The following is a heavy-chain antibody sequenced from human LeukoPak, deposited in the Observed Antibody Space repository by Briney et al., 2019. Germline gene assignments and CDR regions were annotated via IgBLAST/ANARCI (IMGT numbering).Heavy chain of an antibody. Sequence: SETLSLTCAVYGGSFSGYYWSWIRQPPGKGLEWIGEINHSGSTNYNPSLKSRVTTSVDTSKNQFSLKLSSVTAADTAVYYCARGARRGDDTRPHYYYYYGMDVWGKGTTVTVSS. CDR2: INHSGST. CDR1: GGSFSGYY. J-gene: IGHJ6*04. CDR3: ARGARRGDDTRPHYYYYYGMDV. V-gene: IGHV4-34*01. D-gene: IGHD2-21*02.